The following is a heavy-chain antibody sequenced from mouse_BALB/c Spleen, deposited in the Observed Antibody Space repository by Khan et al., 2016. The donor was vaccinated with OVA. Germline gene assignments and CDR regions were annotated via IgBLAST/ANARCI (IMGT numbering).Heavy chain of an antibody. J-gene: IGHJ2*01. CDR2: ISTDSVNT. V-gene: IGHV1S137*01. CDR1: GYTFTDYS. Sequence: QVQLKQSGPELVRPGVSVKISCKGSGYTFTDYSMHWVKQSHAKSLEWLGVISTDSVNTNYNQKFKGKATLTVDKSSSTAYMELARMTSEDAAIDYCARRDYFDYWGQGTTLTVSS. CDR3: ARRDYFDY.